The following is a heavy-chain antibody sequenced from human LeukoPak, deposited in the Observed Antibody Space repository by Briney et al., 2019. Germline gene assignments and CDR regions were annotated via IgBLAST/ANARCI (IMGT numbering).Heavy chain of an antibody. D-gene: IGHD5-18*01. Sequence: ASVKVSCKASGYTFTGYYMHWVRQAPGQGLEWMGWINPNSGGTNYAQKFQGRVTMTRDMSTSTVYMELSSLRSEDTAVYYCARGSHSAYYYYMDVWGKGTTVTVSS. CDR2: INPNSGGT. V-gene: IGHV1-2*02. J-gene: IGHJ6*03. CDR3: ARGSHSAYYYYMDV. CDR1: GYTFTGYY.